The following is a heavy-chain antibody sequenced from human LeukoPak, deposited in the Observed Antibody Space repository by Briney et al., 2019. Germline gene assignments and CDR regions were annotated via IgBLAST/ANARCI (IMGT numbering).Heavy chain of an antibody. CDR1: GGSFSSHY. J-gene: IGHJ4*02. D-gene: IGHD4-17*01. CDR2: VNQGGST. Sequence: PSETLSLTCAVFGGSFSSHYWSWLRQPPGKSLEWIGEVNQGGSTNFNPSLKSRVTISVDTSKNQFSLKLSSVTAADTAVYYCARVGTVTTWVHFDYWGQGTLVTVSS. V-gene: IGHV4-34*01. CDR3: ARVGTVTTWVHFDY.